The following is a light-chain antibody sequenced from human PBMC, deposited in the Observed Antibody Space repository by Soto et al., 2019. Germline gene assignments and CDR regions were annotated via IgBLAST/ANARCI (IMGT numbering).Light chain of an antibody. CDR3: QQYKYWPPT. CDR2: GAS. J-gene: IGKJ1*01. V-gene: IGKV3-15*01. Sequence: EVVMTQSPAILSVSPGERATLSCRASQSVNSDLAWYQQKPGQAPRLLIQGASTRATGIPARFSGSGSGTEFTLTISSLQSEDFAVYYCQQYKYWPPTFGQGTKVDIK. CDR1: QSVNSD.